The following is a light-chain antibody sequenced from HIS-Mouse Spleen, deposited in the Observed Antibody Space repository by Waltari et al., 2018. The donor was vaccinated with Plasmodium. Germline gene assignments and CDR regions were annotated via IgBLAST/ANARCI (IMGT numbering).Light chain of an antibody. Sequence: IQLIQSPSFLSASLGHTVTITCPASQRIRSYVAWYHQKPGKAPKLLVYAASTLQSGVPSIFSGSGSGTEFTLTISSLQPEDFATYDCQQLNSYPLTFGGGTKVEIK. V-gene: IGKV1-9*01. CDR2: AAS. CDR1: QRIRSY. CDR3: QQLNSYPLT. J-gene: IGKJ4*01.